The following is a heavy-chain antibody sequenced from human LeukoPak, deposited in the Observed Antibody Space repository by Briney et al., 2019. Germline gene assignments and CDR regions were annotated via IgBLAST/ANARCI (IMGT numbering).Heavy chain of an antibody. CDR3: ARVYYYYMDV. CDR1: GYTFTGYY. J-gene: IGHJ6*03. CDR2: ISAYNGNT. Sequence: ASVKVSCKASGYTFTGYYMHWVRQAPGQGLEWMGWISAYNGNTNYAQKLQGRVTMTTDTSTSTAYMELRSLRSDDTAVYYCARVYYYYMDVWGKGTTVTVSS. V-gene: IGHV1-18*04.